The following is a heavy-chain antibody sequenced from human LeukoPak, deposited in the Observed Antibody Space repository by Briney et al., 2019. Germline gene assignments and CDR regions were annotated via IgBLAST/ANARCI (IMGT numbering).Heavy chain of an antibody. CDR3: ARPGSRADYAYYFDY. J-gene: IGHJ4*02. CDR2: ISYDGSNK. CDR1: GFTFSSYA. V-gene: IGHV3-30*04. D-gene: IGHD4-17*01. Sequence: PGGSLRLSCAASGFTFSSYAMHWVRQAPGKGLEWVAVISYDGSNKYYADSVKGRFTISRDNPKNTLYLQMNSLRAEDTAVYYCARPGSRADYAYYFDYWGQGTLVTVSS.